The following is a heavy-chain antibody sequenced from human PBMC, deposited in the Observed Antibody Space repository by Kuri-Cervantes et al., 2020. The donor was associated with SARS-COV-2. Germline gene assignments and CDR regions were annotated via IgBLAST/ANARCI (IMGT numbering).Heavy chain of an antibody. Sequence: GGSLRLSCAGSGFTFSGHSMNWVRQAPGKGLEWVSSINSVSSYVYYADSVKGRFTISRDNSKNTLYLQMNSLRAEDTAVYYCAREGQQQLVPGRYYYYYYGMDVWGQGTTVTVSS. CDR3: AREGQQQLVPGRYYYYYYGMDV. J-gene: IGHJ6*02. CDR1: GFTFSGHS. D-gene: IGHD6-13*01. CDR2: INSVSSYV. V-gene: IGHV3-21*01.